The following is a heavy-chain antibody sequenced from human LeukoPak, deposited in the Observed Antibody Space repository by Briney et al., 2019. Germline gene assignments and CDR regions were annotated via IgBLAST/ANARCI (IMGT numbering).Heavy chain of an antibody. CDR1: GFTFSSYW. CDR3: AKDGAMAAAGYYFDY. V-gene: IGHV3-7*01. D-gene: IGHD6-13*01. Sequence: GGSLRLSCAASGFTFSSYWMSWVRQAPGKGLEWVANIKQDGSEKYYVDSVKGRFTISRDNAKNSLYLQMNSLRAEDTAVYYCAKDGAMAAAGYYFDYWGQGTLVTVSS. J-gene: IGHJ4*02. CDR2: IKQDGSEK.